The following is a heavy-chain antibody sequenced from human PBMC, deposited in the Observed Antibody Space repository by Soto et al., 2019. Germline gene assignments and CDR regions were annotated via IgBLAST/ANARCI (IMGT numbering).Heavy chain of an antibody. CDR1: GFTFSSYA. CDR3: AKDLTMIVGGQTYGMDV. CDR2: ISGSGGST. Sequence: PGGSLRLSCAASGFTFSSYAMSWVGQAPGKGLEWVSAISGSGGSTYYADSVKGRFTISRDNSKNTLYLQMNSLRAEDTAVYYCAKDLTMIVGGQTYGMDVWGQGTTVTVSS. J-gene: IGHJ6*02. V-gene: IGHV3-23*01. D-gene: IGHD3-22*01.